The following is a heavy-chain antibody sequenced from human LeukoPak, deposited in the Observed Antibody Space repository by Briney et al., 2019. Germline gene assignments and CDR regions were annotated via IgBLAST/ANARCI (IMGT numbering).Heavy chain of an antibody. CDR1: GGSISSGGYY. CDR2: IYYSGST. V-gene: IGHV4-61*08. CDR3: ATTYYYDSSGYYNDAFDI. J-gene: IGHJ3*02. Sequence: SQTLSLTCTVSGGSISSGGYYWSWIRQHPGKGLEWIGYIYYSGSTNYNPSLKSRVTISVDTSKNQFSLKLSSVTAADTAVYYCATTYYYDSSGYYNDAFDIWGQGTMVTVSS. D-gene: IGHD3-22*01.